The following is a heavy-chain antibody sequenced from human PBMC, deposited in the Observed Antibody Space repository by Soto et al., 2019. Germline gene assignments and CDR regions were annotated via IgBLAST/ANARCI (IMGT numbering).Heavy chain of an antibody. CDR3: ARSVATPGTNIDF. V-gene: IGHV4-4*09. CDR1: GGSMNGYY. Sequence: QVQLQESGPGLVKPSETLSLTCSVSGGSMNGYYWSWIRQTPGQGLEWLGFIYFSGSTRYNPSLMSRLTISLDKSKRQFSMSLSSVTAADTAVNYCARSVATPGTNIDFWGQGTLVTVSS. CDR2: IYFSGST. J-gene: IGHJ4*02. D-gene: IGHD6-13*01.